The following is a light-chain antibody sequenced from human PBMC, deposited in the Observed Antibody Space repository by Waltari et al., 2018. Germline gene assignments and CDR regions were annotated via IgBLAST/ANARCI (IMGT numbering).Light chain of an antibody. CDR3: QVWDSSSDHWV. Sequence: SYVLTQPPSVSVAPGQTATITCGGDNVGSKEVNWYQQRPGQAPVVVISEDADRPLTIPERFSGSNSGNTATLTITRVEVGDEADFYCQVWDSSSDHWVFGGGTKLTVL. CDR1: NVGSKE. V-gene: IGLV3-21*02. CDR2: EDA. J-gene: IGLJ3*02.